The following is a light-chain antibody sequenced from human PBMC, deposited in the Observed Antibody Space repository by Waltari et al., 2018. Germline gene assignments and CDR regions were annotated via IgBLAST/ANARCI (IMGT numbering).Light chain of an antibody. V-gene: IGKV3-20*01. J-gene: IGKJ4*01. CDR1: QTVRTTY. CDR2: GAS. CDR3: QQYDISPLT. Sequence: EIVLTQSPGTLSLSPGERATLSCRAGQTVRTTYLAWYQQKPGQAPTLLIYGASSRAPGLPDRFSGSGSGTDFSLTIRSLEPDDFAVYYCQQYDISPLTFGGGTKVEIK.